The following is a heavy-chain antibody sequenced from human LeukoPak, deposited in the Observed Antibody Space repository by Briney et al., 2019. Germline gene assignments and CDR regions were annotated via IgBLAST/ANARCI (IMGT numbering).Heavy chain of an antibody. CDR2: IIPIFGTA. CDR1: GGTFSSYA. D-gene: IGHD4-23*01. J-gene: IGHJ4*02. Sequence: SVKVSCKASGGTFSSYAISWVRQAPGQGLEWMGGIIPIFGTANYAQKFQGRVTITADESTSTAYMELNSLRTEDTAVYFCARDEDDYGGKDWGQGTLVTVSS. CDR3: ARDEDDYGGKD. V-gene: IGHV1-69*13.